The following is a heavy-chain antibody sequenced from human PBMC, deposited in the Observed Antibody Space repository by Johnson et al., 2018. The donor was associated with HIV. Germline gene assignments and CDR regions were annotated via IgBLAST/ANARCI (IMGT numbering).Heavy chain of an antibody. CDR3: AREIIAAADDI. J-gene: IGHJ3*02. CDR1: GVTVSNNY. Sequence: VQLVESGGGLVQRGGSLRLSCVASGVTVSNNYMSWVRQAPGKGLEWVSVIYSGGSTYYADSVKGRFTISRDNSKNTLYLQMNSLRAEDTAVYYCAREIIAAADDIWGQGTMVTVSS. D-gene: IGHD6-13*01. V-gene: IGHV3-66*01. CDR2: IYSGGST.